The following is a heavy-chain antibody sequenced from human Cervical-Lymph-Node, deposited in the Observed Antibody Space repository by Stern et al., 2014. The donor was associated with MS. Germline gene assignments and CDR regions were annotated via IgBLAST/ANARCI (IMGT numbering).Heavy chain of an antibody. Sequence: QSGAEVKKPGSSVKVSCKASGGTLSTYGFSWVRQAPGQGLEWMGGIIPMFGISNSAQKFQGRVTITADESTSTAYMELSSLRSDDTAVYYCARYRSAVDWYFDLWGRGTLVTVSS. D-gene: IGHD3-10*01. CDR1: GGTLSTYG. J-gene: IGHJ2*01. CDR2: IIPMFGIS. CDR3: ARYRSAVDWYFDL. V-gene: IGHV1-69*01.